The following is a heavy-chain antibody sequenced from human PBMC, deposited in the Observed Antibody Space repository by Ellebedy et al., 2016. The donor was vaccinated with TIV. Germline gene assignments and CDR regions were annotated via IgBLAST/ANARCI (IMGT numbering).Heavy chain of an antibody. V-gene: IGHV1-8*01. D-gene: IGHD3-22*01. CDR1: GYTFTSYD. CDR3: ARRPDYYDSSGLIFDY. CDR2: MNPNSGNT. J-gene: IGHJ4*02. Sequence: ASVKVSCKASGYTFTSYDINWVRQATGQGLEWMGWMNPNSGNTGYAQKFQGRVTMTRNTSISTAHMELSSLRSEDTAVYYCARRPDYYDSSGLIFDYWGQGTLVTVSS.